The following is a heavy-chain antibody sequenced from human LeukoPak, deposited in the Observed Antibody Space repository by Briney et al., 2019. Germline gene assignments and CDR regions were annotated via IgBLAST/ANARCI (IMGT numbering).Heavy chain of an antibody. J-gene: IGHJ6*02. Sequence: NAGGSLRLSCAASGFTFSDYYMSWIRQAPGKGLEWVSYISSSGSTIYYADSVKGRFTISRDNAENSLYLQMNSLRAEDTALYYCASVYYYGMDVWGQGTTVTVSS. CDR2: ISSSGSTI. CDR1: GFTFSDYY. V-gene: IGHV3-11*01. CDR3: ASVYYYGMDV.